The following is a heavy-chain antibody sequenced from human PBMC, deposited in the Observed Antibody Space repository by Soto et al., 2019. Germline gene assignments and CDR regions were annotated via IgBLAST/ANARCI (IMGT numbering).Heavy chain of an antibody. Sequence: QVQLVQSGAEVKQPGSSVKVSCKASGGTFSSYAISWVRQAPGQGLEWMGGIIPIFGTANYAQKFQGRVTITADESTSTAYMELSSLRSEDTAVYYCASIPYNFWSGYYTGTYYWCQGTLVTVSS. CDR2: IIPIFGTA. CDR1: GGTFSSYA. J-gene: IGHJ4*02. D-gene: IGHD3-3*01. CDR3: ASIPYNFWSGYYTGTYY. V-gene: IGHV1-69*01.